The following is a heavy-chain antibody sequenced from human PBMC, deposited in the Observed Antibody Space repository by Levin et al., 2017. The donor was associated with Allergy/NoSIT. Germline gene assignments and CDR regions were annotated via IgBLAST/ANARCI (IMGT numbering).Heavy chain of an antibody. CDR2: ITWNSARI. Sequence: GGSLRLSCAASGFTFGDFAMHWVRQAPGKGLEWVSGITWNSARINYADSVKGRFTVSRDNAKNSLYLQMNSLRPEDTALYFCVKDGPNSGWSDLQYWGQGTLVTVSS. V-gene: IGHV3-9*01. CDR1: GFTFGDFA. D-gene: IGHD6-19*01. J-gene: IGHJ4*02. CDR3: VKDGPNSGWSDLQY.